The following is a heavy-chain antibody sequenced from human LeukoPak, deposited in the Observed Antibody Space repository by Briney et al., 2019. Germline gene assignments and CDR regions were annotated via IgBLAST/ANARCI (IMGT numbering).Heavy chain of an antibody. CDR2: ISGSGGST. V-gene: IGHV3-23*01. CDR1: GFTFSSYG. Sequence: QTGGTLRLSCAASGFTFSSYGMSWVRQAPGKGLEWVSAISGSGGSTYYADSVKGRFTISRDNSKNTLYLQMNSLRAEDTAVYYCARESLVRSDDYWGQGTLVIVSS. D-gene: IGHD6-13*01. J-gene: IGHJ4*02. CDR3: ARESLVRSDDY.